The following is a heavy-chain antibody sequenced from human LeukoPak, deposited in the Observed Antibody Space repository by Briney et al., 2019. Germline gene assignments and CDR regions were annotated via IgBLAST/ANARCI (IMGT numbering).Heavy chain of an antibody. J-gene: IGHJ4*02. V-gene: IGHV1-69*04. Sequence: SVKVSCNASGGTFSSYAISWVRQAPGQGLEWMGRIIPILGIANYAQKFQVRVTITADKSTSTAYMELSSLRSEDTAVYYCAFYYYDSSGYYYYFDYWGQGTLVTVSS. CDR1: GGTFSSYA. CDR2: IIPILGIA. D-gene: IGHD3-22*01. CDR3: AFYYYDSSGYYYYFDY.